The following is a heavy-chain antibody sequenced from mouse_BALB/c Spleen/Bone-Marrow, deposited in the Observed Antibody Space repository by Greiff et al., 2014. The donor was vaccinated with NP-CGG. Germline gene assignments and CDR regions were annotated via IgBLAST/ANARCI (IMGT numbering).Heavy chain of an antibody. Sequence: VQLQQSGAELVKPGASVKLSCTASGFNIKDTYMHWVKQRPEQGLEWIGRIDPANGNTKYDPKFQGKATITADTSSNTAYLQLSSLTSEDTAAYYCASYYYGSSGFAYWGQGTLVTVSA. V-gene: IGHV14-3*02. CDR3: ASYYYGSSGFAY. D-gene: IGHD1-1*01. CDR1: GFNIKDTY. J-gene: IGHJ3*01. CDR2: IDPANGNT.